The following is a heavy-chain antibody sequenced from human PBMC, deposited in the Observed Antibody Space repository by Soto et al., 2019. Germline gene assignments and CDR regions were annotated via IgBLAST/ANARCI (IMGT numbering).Heavy chain of an antibody. V-gene: IGHV5-51*01. D-gene: IGHD3-9*01. CDR2: IFPGDSDT. Sequence: PGESLKISCQGSGFSFEYSITGYWVGWVRQRPGKGLEWMGIIFPGDSDTRYSPSFQGQVTISADKSINTAYLHWSSLKASDTATYYCVRQPNNYNVLTGSQNNYFDFWGQGTVVTVSS. J-gene: IGHJ4*02. CDR3: VRQPNNYNVLTGSQNNYFDF. CDR1: GFSFEYSITGYW.